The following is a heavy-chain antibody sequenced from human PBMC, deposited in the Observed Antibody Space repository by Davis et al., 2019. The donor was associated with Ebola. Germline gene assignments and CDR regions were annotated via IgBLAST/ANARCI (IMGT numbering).Heavy chain of an antibody. CDR2: ISYDGSNK. J-gene: IGHJ4*02. V-gene: IGHV3-30*18. D-gene: IGHD3-9*01. CDR3: AKSDRLTD. Sequence: PGGSLRLSCAASGFTVSSNYMSWVRQAPGKGLEWVAVISYDGSNKYYADSVKGRFTISRDNSKNTLYLQMNSLRAEDTAVYYCAKSDRLTDWGQGTLVTVSS. CDR1: GFTVSSNY.